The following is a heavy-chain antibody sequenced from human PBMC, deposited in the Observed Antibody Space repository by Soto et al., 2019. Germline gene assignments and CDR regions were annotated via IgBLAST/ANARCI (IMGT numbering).Heavy chain of an antibody. CDR1: GGSFSGYY. J-gene: IGHJ5*02. CDR2: INHSGST. Sequence: SETLSLTCAVYGGSFSGYYWSWIRQPPGKGLEWIGEINHSGSTNYNPSLKSRVTISVDTSKNQFSLKLSSVTAADTAVYYCARAAPDSSGYNWFDPWGQGTLVTVSS. D-gene: IGHD3-22*01. CDR3: ARAAPDSSGYNWFDP. V-gene: IGHV4-34*01.